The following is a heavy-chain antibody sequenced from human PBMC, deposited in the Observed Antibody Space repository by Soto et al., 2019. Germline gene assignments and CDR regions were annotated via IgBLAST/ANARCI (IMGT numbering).Heavy chain of an antibody. D-gene: IGHD2-15*01. CDR3: ARVSVVGDAFDI. V-gene: IGHV1-46*01. CDR1: GYTFTSYY. J-gene: IGHJ3*02. CDR2: INPSGGST. Sequence: QVPLVQSGAEVKKPGASVKVSCKASGYTFTSYYMHWVRQAPGQGLEWMGIINPSGGSTSYAQKFQGRVTMTRDTYTSTVYMELSRLSSEDTAVYYCARVSVVGDAFDIWGQGTMVTVSS.